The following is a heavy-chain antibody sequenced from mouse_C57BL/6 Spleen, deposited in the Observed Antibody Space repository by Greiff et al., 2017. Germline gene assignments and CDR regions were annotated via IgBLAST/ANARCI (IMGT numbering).Heavy chain of an antibody. D-gene: IGHD2-4*01. Sequence: QVQLQQPGAELVKPGASVKVSCKASGYTFTSYWMHWVKQRPGQGLEWIGRIHPSDSDTNYNEKFQGKAILTVDKSSSTAYMQLSSLTSEDSAVYYCAIAGVIYYDYDDCAMDYWGQGTSVTVSS. CDR2: IHPSDSDT. V-gene: IGHV1-74*01. CDR1: GYTFTSYW. J-gene: IGHJ4*01. CDR3: AIAGVIYYDYDDCAMDY.